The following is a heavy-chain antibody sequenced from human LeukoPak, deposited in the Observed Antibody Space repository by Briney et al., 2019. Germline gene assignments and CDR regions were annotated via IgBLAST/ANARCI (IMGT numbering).Heavy chain of an antibody. Sequence: SVKVSCKASGGTFSSYAISWVRQAPGQGLEWMGGIIPIFGTANYAQKFQGRVTITADESTSTAYMELSSLRSEDTAVYYCAKDLYAVTTSYYYYGMDVWGQGTTVTVSS. J-gene: IGHJ6*02. CDR3: AKDLYAVTTSYYYYGMDV. V-gene: IGHV1-69*13. CDR2: IIPIFGTA. CDR1: GGTFSSYA. D-gene: IGHD4-17*01.